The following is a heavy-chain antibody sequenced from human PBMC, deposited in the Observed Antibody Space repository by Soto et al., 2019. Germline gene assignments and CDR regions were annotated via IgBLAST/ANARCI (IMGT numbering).Heavy chain of an antibody. J-gene: IGHJ5*02. D-gene: IGHD4-17*01. CDR1: GYTFTSYD. CDR2: MNANSGNT. CDR3: ARVSRYSGDYRSEANWFDP. V-gene: IGHV1-8*01. Sequence: ASVKVSCKASGYTFTSYDINWVRQATGQGLEWMGWMNANSGNTGYAQKFQGRVTMTRNTSMSTAYMELRSLRSDDTAVYYCARVSRYSGDYRSEANWFDPWGQGTLVTVSS.